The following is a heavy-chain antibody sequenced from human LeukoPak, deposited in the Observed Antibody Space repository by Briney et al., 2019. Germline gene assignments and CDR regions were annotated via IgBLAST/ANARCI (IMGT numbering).Heavy chain of an antibody. J-gene: IGHJ4*02. V-gene: IGHV5-51*01. CDR1: GYSFTNYW. CDR3: ARHLTTGNFDS. Sequence: GESLKISCECPGYSFTNYWIGWVRQMPGKGLEWMGIIYPGDSDTRYSPSFQGLVTISADKSISTAYLQWSSLKASDTAMYYCARHLTTGNFDSWGQGTLVTVSS. D-gene: IGHD4-11*01. CDR2: IYPGDSDT.